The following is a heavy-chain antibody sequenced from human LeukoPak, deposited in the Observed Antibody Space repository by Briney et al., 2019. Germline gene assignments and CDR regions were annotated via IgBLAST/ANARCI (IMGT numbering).Heavy chain of an antibody. V-gene: IGHV1-2*02. Sequence: GASVKVSCKASGYTFTGYYMHWVRQAPGQGLEWMGWINPNSGGTNYAQKFQGRVTMTRDTSISTAYMELSRLRSDDTAVYYCASADIVVGTHDAFDIWGQGTMVTVSS. D-gene: IGHD2-2*01. CDR1: GYTFTGYY. CDR3: ASADIVVGTHDAFDI. CDR2: INPNSGGT. J-gene: IGHJ3*02.